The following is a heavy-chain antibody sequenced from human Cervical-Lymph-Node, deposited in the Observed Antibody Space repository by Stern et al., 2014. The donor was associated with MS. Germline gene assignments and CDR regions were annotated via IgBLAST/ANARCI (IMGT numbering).Heavy chain of an antibody. J-gene: IGHJ4*02. V-gene: IGHV1-46*01. CDR1: GYSFTSYF. CDR2: INPSAGNT. CDR3: AKDEGADY. Sequence: QLVQSGAEVKKPGASVKVSCMASGYSFTSYFINWVRQAPGQGLEWMGIINPSAGNTNYAQKFQGRVVMTSDTSTGTVYMELSSLRSEYTAVYCCAKDEGADYWGQGTLVTVSS.